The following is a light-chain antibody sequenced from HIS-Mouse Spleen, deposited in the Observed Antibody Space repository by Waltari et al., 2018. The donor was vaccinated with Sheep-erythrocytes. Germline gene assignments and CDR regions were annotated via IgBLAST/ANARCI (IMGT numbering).Light chain of an antibody. CDR3: SSYAGSNNWV. CDR2: EVS. V-gene: IGLV2-8*01. J-gene: IGLJ3*02. Sequence: QSALTQPPSASGSPGQSVTISCTGTSSDVRGYNYVAWYQQHPGKAPTLMIYEVSKRPSGVPDRFSGSKSGNTASLTVSGLQAEDEADYYCSSYAGSNNWVFGGGTKLTVL. CDR1: SSDVRGYNY.